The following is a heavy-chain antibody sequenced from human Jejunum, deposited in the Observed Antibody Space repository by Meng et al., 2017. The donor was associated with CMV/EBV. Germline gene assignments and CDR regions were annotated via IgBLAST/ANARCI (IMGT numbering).Heavy chain of an antibody. J-gene: IGHJ3*01. D-gene: IGHD3-10*02. CDR3: AKHRYYVTDAFNV. CDR1: GLTVSESP. Sequence: AGSGLTVSESPMRWLRRVPGRGLEWVSGTGASGTTTFYADSVKGRFTIYKEKSRNTLCLQMSSLRAEDTGIYYCAKHRYYVTDAFNVWGQGTMVTVSS. V-gene: IGHV3-23*01. CDR2: TGASGTTT.